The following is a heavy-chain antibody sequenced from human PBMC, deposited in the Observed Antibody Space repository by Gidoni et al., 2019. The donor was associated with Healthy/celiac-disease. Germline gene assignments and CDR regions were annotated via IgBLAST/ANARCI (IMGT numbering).Heavy chain of an antibody. CDR2: ISSSGSTI. D-gene: IGHD3-9*01. Sequence: EVQLVEPGGGLVQPGGSLRLSCAASGVTFSSYEMNWARQAPGKGLEWVSYISSSGSTIYYADSVKGRFTISRDNAKNSLYLQMNSLRAEDTAVYYCARDFHDILTGWIYYYYYYGMDVWGQGTTVTVSS. V-gene: IGHV3-48*03. J-gene: IGHJ6*02. CDR1: GVTFSSYE. CDR3: ARDFHDILTGWIYYYYYYGMDV.